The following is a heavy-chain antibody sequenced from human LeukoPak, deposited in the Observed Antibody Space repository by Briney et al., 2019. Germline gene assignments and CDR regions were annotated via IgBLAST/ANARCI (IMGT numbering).Heavy chain of an antibody. J-gene: IGHJ5*02. CDR3: ARQPKSCAPGIFVTGKACWFDP. Sequence: SETLSLTCTVSDGSISSGYYYWAWIRQPPGKGPEWIGSIYYSGTTYPNPSLKSRVTISVDTSKNQFSLKLSSVTAADTAVYYCARQPKSCAPGIFVTGKACWFDPWGQGTLVTVSP. D-gene: IGHD3-3*01. CDR2: IYYSGTT. CDR1: DGSISSGYYY. V-gene: IGHV4-39*01.